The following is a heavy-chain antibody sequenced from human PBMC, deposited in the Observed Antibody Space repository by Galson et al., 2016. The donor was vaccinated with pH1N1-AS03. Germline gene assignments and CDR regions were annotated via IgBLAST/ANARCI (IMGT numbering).Heavy chain of an antibody. CDR1: GYTFTDYN. J-gene: IGHJ4*02. CDR2: VDPDTSKT. D-gene: IGHD6-6*01. V-gene: IGHV1-69-2*01. CDR3: ATDGPRGSLSS. Sequence: QSGAEVTKPGESLKISCKVSGYTFTDYNMHWVQQAPGKGLEWMGLVDPDTSKTKYAEKFQGRVTITADTSRDTAYMDLSGLRSADTAIYYCATDGPRGSLSSWGQGTLVTVSS.